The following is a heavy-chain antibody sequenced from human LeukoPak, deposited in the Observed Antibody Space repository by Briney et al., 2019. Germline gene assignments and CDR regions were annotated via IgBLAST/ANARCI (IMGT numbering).Heavy chain of an antibody. CDR3: ARAGWLRDYFDY. J-gene: IGHJ4*02. CDR1: GFTFSSYE. V-gene: IGHV3-48*03. Sequence: GGSLRLSCAASGFTFSSYEMNWVRQAPGKGLEWVSYISSSGSTIYYADSVKGRFTTSRDNAKNSLYLQMNSLRAEDTAVYYCARAGWLRDYFDYWGQGTLVTVSS. CDR2: ISSSGSTI. D-gene: IGHD5-12*01.